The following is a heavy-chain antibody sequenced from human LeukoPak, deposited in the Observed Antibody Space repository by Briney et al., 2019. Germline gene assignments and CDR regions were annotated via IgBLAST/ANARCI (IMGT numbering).Heavy chain of an antibody. D-gene: IGHD6-6*01. J-gene: IGHJ4*02. CDR3: ARGDVEYSSTPDY. CDR1: GGSISSGSYY. V-gene: IGHV4-61*02. CDR2: IYTSGST. Sequence: SETLSLTCTVSGGSISSGSYYWSRLRQPAGKGLEWIGRIYTSGSTNYNPSLKSRVTISVDTSKNQFSLKLSSVTAADTAVYYCARGDVEYSSTPDYWGQGTLVTVSS.